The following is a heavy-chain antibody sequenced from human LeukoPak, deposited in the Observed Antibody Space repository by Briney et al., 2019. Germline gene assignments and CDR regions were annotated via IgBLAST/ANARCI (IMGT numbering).Heavy chain of an antibody. CDR3: ARGRPHGNDY. J-gene: IGHJ4*02. CDR2: IASDGSST. CDR1: GFTFSSYW. Sequence: GGSLRLSCAASGFTFSSYWMNWVRQAPGKGLVWVSRIASDGSSTTYADSVKGRFSISRDNAKNTLYLQMNSQRVEDTAVYYCARGRPHGNDYWGQGTLVTVSS. V-gene: IGHV3-74*01. D-gene: IGHD4-23*01.